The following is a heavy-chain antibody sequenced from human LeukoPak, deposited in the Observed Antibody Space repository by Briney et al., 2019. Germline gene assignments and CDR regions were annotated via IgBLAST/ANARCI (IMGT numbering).Heavy chain of an antibody. D-gene: IGHD6-13*01. J-gene: IGHJ5*02. CDR2: IYYSGST. V-gene: IGHV4-30-4*01. CDR3: ARAEQQLGNNWFDP. CDR1: GGSISIGHDY. Sequence: PSVTLTLTCTVSGGSISIGHDYWPRVRQPPGKGLEWIWYIYYSGSTYYNPSLKSRVTISVDTSKNQFSLKLSSVTAADTAVYYCARAEQQLGNNWFDPWGQGTLVTVSS.